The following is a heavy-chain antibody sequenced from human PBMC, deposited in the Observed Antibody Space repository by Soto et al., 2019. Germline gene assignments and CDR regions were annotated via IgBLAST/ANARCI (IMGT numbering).Heavy chain of an antibody. CDR1: GGPFSGYY. Sequence: PSETLSLTCAVYGGPFSGYYWSWIRQPPGKGLEWIGEINHSGSTNYNPSLKSRVTISVDTSKNQFSLKLSSVTAADTAVYYCASTYADWFDPWGQGTLVTVS. D-gene: IGHD2-8*01. CDR3: ASTYADWFDP. J-gene: IGHJ5*02. V-gene: IGHV4-34*01. CDR2: INHSGST.